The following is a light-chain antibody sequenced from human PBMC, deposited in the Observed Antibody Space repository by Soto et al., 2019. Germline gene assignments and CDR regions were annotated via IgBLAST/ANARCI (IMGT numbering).Light chain of an antibody. V-gene: IGLV1-47*01. CDR2: RNN. J-gene: IGLJ2*01. CDR3: AAWDDSLSGL. Sequence: QAVVTQPPSASGTPGLRVTISCSGSSSNIGSNYVYWYQQLPGTAPKLLIYRNNQRPSGVPDRFSGSKSGTSASLAISGLRSEDEADYYCAAWDDSLSGLFGGGTKLTVL. CDR1: SSNIGSNY.